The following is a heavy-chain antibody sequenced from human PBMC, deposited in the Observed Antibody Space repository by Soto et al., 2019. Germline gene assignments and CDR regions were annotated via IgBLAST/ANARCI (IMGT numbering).Heavy chain of an antibody. D-gene: IGHD3-3*01. CDR1: GGSVNSGSYY. V-gene: IGHV4-61*01. CDR3: ARLGYDFWSGPGGDYYYYGVGV. CDR2: IYYSGST. Sequence: PSETLSLTCTVSGGSVNSGSYYWTWIRQPPGKGLEWIGYIYYSGSTDYDASLKSRVSISLDTSQNQFSLQLSSLTAADTAVYYCARLGYDFWSGPGGDYYYYGVGVWGQGTTVTVSS. J-gene: IGHJ6*02.